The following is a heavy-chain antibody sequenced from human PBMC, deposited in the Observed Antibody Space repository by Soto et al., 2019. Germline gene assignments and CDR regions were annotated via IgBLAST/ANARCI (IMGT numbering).Heavy chain of an antibody. CDR3: AKDRRDGYNYAHDY. V-gene: IGHV3-23*01. J-gene: IGHJ4*02. D-gene: IGHD5-12*01. CDR2: ISGSGGST. Sequence: GGSLRLSCAASGVPFSSYVMSWVRQAPGKGLEWVSGISGSGGSTYYADSVKGRFTISRDNSKNTLYLQMDSLRAEDTAVYYCAKDRRDGYNYAHDYWGQGTLVTVSS. CDR1: GVPFSSYV.